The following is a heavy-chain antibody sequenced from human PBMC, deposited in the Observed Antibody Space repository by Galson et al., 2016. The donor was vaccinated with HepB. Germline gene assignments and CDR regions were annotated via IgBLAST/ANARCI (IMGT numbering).Heavy chain of an antibody. D-gene: IGHD4-11*01. V-gene: IGHV3-66*01. J-gene: IGHJ6*02. Sequence: SLRLSCAASGFTVGNNYMSWVRQVPGKGLEWASGIYSGGGTYYADPVMGSFTTPRNKSKNTLYLQLNSMIAEDTAVYYCQTTNYYNGLDVWGQGTTVTVSS. CDR3: QTTNYYNGLDV. CDR1: GFTVGNNY. CDR2: IYSGGGT.